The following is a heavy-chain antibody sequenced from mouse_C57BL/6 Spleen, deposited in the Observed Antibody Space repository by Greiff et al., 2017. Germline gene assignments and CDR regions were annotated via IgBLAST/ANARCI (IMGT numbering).Heavy chain of an antibody. CDR1: GFTFSDYG. Sequence: DVHLVESGGGLVKPGGSLKLSCAASGFTFSDYGMHWVRQAPEKGLEWVAYISSGSSTIYYADTVKGRFTISRDNAKNTLFLQMTSLRSEDTAMYYCARRHGSSYWYFDVWGTGTTVTVSS. CDR2: ISSGSSTI. D-gene: IGHD1-1*01. CDR3: ARRHGSSYWYFDV. V-gene: IGHV5-17*01. J-gene: IGHJ1*03.